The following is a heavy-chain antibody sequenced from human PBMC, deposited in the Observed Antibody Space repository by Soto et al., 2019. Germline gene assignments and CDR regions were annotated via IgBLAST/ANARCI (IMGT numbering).Heavy chain of an antibody. V-gene: IGHV4-61*05. CDR2: IAYSGDT. J-gene: IGHJ5*02. CDR3: AREVERSAIGH. CDR1: GPSTAGTGTC. Sequence: KTXETRSLACPVYGPSTAGTGTCWDWIRKPPGKGLEWIGYIAYSGDTYYNPSLRSRVTISADRSENKFSLTLKSVSAADTAVYFCAREVERSAIGHWGQGTSVTVSS.